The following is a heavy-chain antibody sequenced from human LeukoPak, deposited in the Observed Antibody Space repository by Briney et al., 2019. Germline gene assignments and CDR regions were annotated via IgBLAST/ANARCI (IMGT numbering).Heavy chain of an antibody. D-gene: IGHD2-2*01. CDR3: ARDCSSTSCRYGLDV. Sequence: ASVNVSCKASGYTFSRYGISWVRQAPGQGLEWMGWINPSSRNTYYTQKLQGRVTVTTDTSTSTAYIELRSLRSDDTAVYYCARDCSSTSCRYGLDVWGQGTTVTVSS. CDR1: GYTFSRYG. J-gene: IGHJ6*02. V-gene: IGHV1-18*01. CDR2: INPSSRNT.